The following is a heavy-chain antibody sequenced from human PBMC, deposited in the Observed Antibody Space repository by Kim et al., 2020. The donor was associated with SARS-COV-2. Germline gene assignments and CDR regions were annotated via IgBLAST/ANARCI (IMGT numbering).Heavy chain of an antibody. CDR2: ISYDGSNK. D-gene: IGHD1-26*01. CDR3: AKDLRGSNYYYGMDV. CDR1: GFTFSSYG. Sequence: GGSLRLSCAASGFTFSSYGMHWVRQAPGKGLEWVAVISYDGSNKYYADSVKGRFTISRDNSKNTLYLQMNSLRAEDTAVYYCAKDLRGSNYYYGMDVWGQGTTVTVSS. J-gene: IGHJ6*02. V-gene: IGHV3-30*18.